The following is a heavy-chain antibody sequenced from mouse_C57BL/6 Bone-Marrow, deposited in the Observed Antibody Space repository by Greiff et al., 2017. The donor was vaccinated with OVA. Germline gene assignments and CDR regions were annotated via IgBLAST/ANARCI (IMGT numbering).Heavy chain of an antibody. V-gene: IGHV1-81*01. Sequence: VQRVESGAELARPGASVKLSCKASGYTFTSYGISWVKQRTGQGLEWIGEIYPRSGNTYYNEKFKGKATLTADKSSSTAYMELRSLTSEDSAVYFCARDTTSDYWGQGTTLTVSS. J-gene: IGHJ2*01. CDR2: IYPRSGNT. D-gene: IGHD1-1*01. CDR1: GYTFTSYG. CDR3: ARDTTSDY.